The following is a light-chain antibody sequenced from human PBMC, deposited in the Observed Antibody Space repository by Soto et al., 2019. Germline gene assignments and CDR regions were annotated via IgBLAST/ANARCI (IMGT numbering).Light chain of an antibody. J-gene: IGKJ4*02. V-gene: IGKV3-15*01. Sequence: RLMTQSPASLSVSPGERATLSCRASQNIYSNIAWYQHRPGQAPRLLIYRASTRATGVPARFSGSGSGTEFTLTISSLQSEDFTVYSCLQYHNLWAFGEGTKVEIK. CDR2: RAS. CDR1: QNIYSN. CDR3: LQYHNLWA.